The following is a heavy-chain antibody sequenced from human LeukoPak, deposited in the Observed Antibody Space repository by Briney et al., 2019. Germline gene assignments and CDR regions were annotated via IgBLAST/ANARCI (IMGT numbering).Heavy chain of an antibody. V-gene: IGHV3-23*01. Sequence: GGSLRLSCEASGFTLSNYAMSWVRQAPGKGLEWVSTLSSSGGTIYYADSVKGRFTISRDNSKNTLYLQVNSLRAEDTAIYYCAREIDSSGYQANYFDYWGQGTLVTVSS. D-gene: IGHD3-22*01. CDR1: GFTLSNYA. CDR3: AREIDSSGYQANYFDY. CDR2: LSSSGGTI. J-gene: IGHJ4*02.